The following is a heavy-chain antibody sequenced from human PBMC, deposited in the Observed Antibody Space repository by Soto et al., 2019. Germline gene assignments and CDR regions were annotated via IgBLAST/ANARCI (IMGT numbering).Heavy chain of an antibody. CDR3: ARAAYSSGWDAPGFDY. CDR1: GGSFSGYY. D-gene: IGHD6-19*01. J-gene: IGHJ4*02. Sequence: QVQLQQWGAGLLKPSETLSLTCGVSGGSFSGYYWNWIRQPPGKGLEWIGEINHSGRTHYSPSLESRVTISLDTSRNQFSLRLNSVTAADTAVYYCARAAYSSGWDAPGFDYCGQGTLVTVSS. V-gene: IGHV4-34*01. CDR2: INHSGRT.